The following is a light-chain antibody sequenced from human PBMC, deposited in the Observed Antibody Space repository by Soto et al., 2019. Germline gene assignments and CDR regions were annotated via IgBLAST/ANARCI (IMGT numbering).Light chain of an antibody. CDR1: QSVSSN. V-gene: IGKV3-15*01. CDR3: QQYNNWPPHT. Sequence: IVMTQSPATLSVSPWERATLSCSSSQSVSSNLAWYQQKPGQAPRLLIYGASTRATGIPARFSGSGSGTEFSLTISSLQSEDFAVYYCQQYNNWPPHTFGGGTKVDIK. CDR2: GAS. J-gene: IGKJ4*01.